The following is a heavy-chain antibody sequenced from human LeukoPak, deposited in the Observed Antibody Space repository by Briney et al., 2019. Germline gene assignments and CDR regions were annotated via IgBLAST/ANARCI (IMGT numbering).Heavy chain of an antibody. V-gene: IGHV4-59*01. J-gene: IGHJ4*02. Sequence: SETLSLTCTVSGGSISSYYWSWIRQPPGKGLEWIGYIYYSGSTNYNPSLQSRVTMSVDTSKNQFSLKLNSVTAADTAVYYCARDGPNYRFDHWGQGTVVTVSS. CDR2: IYYSGST. CDR1: GGSISSYY. CDR3: ARDGPNYRFDH. D-gene: IGHD3-10*01.